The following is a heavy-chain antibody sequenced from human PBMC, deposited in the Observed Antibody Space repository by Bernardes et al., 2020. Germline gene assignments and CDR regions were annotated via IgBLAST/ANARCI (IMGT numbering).Heavy chain of an antibody. V-gene: IGHV3-7*01. CDR1: GFTFSLFH. CDR3: ARGDYPFDY. Sequence: GGSLRLSCAASGFTFSLFHMNWVRQAPGKGLEWVAVISPSGSRAYYVDSVKGRFTISRDNDKDSLFLQMNSLTVDDTAVYYCARGDYPFDYWGQGTLVTVSS. CDR2: ISPSGSRA. J-gene: IGHJ4*02. D-gene: IGHD4-17*01.